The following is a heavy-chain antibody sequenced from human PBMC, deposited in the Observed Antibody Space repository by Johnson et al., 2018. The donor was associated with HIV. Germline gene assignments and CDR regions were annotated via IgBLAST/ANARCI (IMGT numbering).Heavy chain of an antibody. CDR3: ANDRGSYYDSSGYLGDAFDI. D-gene: IGHD3-22*01. CDR2: MRYAGSNT. V-gene: IGHV3-30*02. CDR1: GLSFSNFG. J-gene: IGHJ3*02. Sequence: QMQLVESGGGVVQPGGSLTLSCVASGLSFSNFGIHWVRQAPGKGLEWVAFMRYAGSNTYYATSVKGLFTISRDNSKNTLYLQMNSLSAENTVVDYCANDRGSYYDSSGYLGDAFDIWGQGTMVTVSS.